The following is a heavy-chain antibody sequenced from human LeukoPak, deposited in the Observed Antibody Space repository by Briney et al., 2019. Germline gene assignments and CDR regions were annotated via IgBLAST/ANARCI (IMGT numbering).Heavy chain of an antibody. V-gene: IGHV3-53*01. CDR3: ARRGDGGRSFDF. Sequence: GGSLRLSCAASGFTVSSSYMSWVRQAPGKGLEWVSLIYSGGTTYYADSVKGRFTISRDDSKNTLYPQMNSLRAEDTAVYYCARRGDGGRSFDFWGQGTLVTVSS. J-gene: IGHJ4*02. CDR1: GFTVSSSY. D-gene: IGHD4-23*01. CDR2: IYSGGTT.